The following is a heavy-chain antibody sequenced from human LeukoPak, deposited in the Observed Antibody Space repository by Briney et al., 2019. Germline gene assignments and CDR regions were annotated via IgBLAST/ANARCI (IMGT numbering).Heavy chain of an antibody. V-gene: IGHV3-53*01. CDR2: IYSGGST. D-gene: IGHD3-10*01. CDR3: ARRRGTYYFDY. Sequence: PGGSLRLSCAASGFTVSTNYMSWVRQAPGKGLEGVSVIYSGGSTYYADSVKGRFTISRDNSKNTLYLQMNSLRAEDTAVYYCARRRGTYYFDYWGQGTLVTVSS. J-gene: IGHJ4*02. CDR1: GFTVSTNY.